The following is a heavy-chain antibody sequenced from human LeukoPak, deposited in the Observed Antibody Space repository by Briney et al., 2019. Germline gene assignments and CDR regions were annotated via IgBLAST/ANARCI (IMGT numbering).Heavy chain of an antibody. CDR1: GYSFASYG. CDR3: ARDSAVAKDDWFDP. V-gene: IGHV1-46*01. J-gene: IGHJ5*02. D-gene: IGHD6-19*01. CDR2: INPSGGST. Sequence: ASVKVSCKASGYSFASYGINWVRQAPGQGLEWMGIINPSGGSTSYAQKFQGRVTMTRDTSTSTVYMELSSLRSEDTAVYYCARDSAVAKDDWFDPWGQGTLVTVSS.